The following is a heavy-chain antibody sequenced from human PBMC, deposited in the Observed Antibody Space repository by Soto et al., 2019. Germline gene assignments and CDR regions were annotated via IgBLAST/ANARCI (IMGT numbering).Heavy chain of an antibody. CDR1: GGTFSSYT. V-gene: IGHV1-69*02. J-gene: IGHJ3*02. CDR3: ARATAEYSSRWYGRAFDI. CDR2: IIPILGIA. D-gene: IGHD6-13*01. Sequence: GASVKVSCKASGGTFSSYTISWVRQAPGQGLEWMGRIIPILGIANYAQKFQGRVTITADKSTSTAYMELSSLRSEDTAVYYCARATAEYSSRWYGRAFDIWGQGTMVTVSS.